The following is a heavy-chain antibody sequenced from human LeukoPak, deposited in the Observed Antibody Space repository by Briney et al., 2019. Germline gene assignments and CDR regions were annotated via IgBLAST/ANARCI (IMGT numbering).Heavy chain of an antibody. Sequence: TTGGSLRLSCAASGFTFSDYYMSWIRQAPGKGLEWVSSISSSSSYIYYADSVKGRFTISRDNAKNSLYLQMNSLRAEDTAVYYCARASYSSGWYLGATYDAFDIWGQGTMVTVSS. CDR1: GFTFSDYY. D-gene: IGHD6-19*01. CDR3: ARASYSSGWYLGATYDAFDI. CDR2: ISSSSSYI. J-gene: IGHJ3*02. V-gene: IGHV3-11*06.